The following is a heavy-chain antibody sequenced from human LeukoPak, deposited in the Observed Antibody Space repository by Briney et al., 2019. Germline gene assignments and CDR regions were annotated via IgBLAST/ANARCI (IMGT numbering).Heavy chain of an antibody. V-gene: IGHV3-72*01. CDR1: GFTFSTYG. D-gene: IGHD4-17*01. CDR3: ARVSHRLRCDDF. Sequence: GRSLRLSCAASGFTFSTYGMHWVRQAPGKGLEWVCRSRNKAASYSIDYAASVKGRFTISRDDSKNSLYLQMNSLKTEDTAVYYCARVSHRLRCDDFWGQGTLVTVSS. J-gene: IGHJ4*02. CDR2: SRNKAASYSI.